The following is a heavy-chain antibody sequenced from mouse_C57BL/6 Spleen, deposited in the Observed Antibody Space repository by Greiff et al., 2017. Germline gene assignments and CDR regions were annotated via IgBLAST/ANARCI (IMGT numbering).Heavy chain of an antibody. CDR1: GYTFTDYE. D-gene: IGHD1-1*01. V-gene: IGHV1-15*01. Sequence: QVQLQQSGAELVRPGASVTLSCKASGYTFTDYEMHWVKQTPVHGLEWIGAIDPETGGTAYNQKFKGKAILTADKSSSTAYMELRSLTSEDSAVYYCTTDDYGSKWFAYWGQGTLVTVSA. J-gene: IGHJ3*01. CDR3: TTDDYGSKWFAY. CDR2: IDPETGGT.